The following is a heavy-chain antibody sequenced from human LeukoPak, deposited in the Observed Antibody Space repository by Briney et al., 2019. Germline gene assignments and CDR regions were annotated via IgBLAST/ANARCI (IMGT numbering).Heavy chain of an antibody. J-gene: IGHJ3*02. CDR3: AGEYQEGAFDI. Sequence: PSETLSLTCTVSGGSISSGGYYWSWIRQHPGKGLEWIGYIYYSGSTYYNPSLKSRVTISVDTSKYQFSLKLSSVTAADTAVYYCAGEYQEGAFDIWGQGTMVTVPS. CDR1: GGSISSGGYY. D-gene: IGHD2-2*01. CDR2: IYYSGST. V-gene: IGHV4-31*03.